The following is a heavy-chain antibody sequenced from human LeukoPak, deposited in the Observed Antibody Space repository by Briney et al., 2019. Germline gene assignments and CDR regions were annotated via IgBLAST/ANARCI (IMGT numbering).Heavy chain of an antibody. V-gene: IGHV3-74*01. Sequence: GGSLRLSCAASGFTFSSYWMHWVRQAPGKGLVWVSRINSDGSFTSYADSVRGRFTISRDNAKNTLYLQMSSLRADDTAVYYCTREGTDYETNFDYWGQGTLVTVSS. CDR2: INSDGSFT. D-gene: IGHD4-17*01. CDR1: GFTFSSYW. J-gene: IGHJ4*02. CDR3: TREGTDYETNFDY.